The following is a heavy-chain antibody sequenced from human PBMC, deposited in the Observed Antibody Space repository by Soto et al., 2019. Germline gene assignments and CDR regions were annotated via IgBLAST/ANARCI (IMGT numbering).Heavy chain of an antibody. V-gene: IGHV1-69*06. D-gene: IGHD2-21*02. Sequence: QVYLVQAGAEVKKPGSSVKISCKASGGIFSSNTINWVRQAAGQGLEWMGGIIPLFGTANYAEKFQGRVTITAEKSTTTEYMELTSLRSEYTAVEYCASKAACGGVCCGFDAWGQGTMVTVSS. J-gene: IGHJ5*02. CDR3: ASKAACGGVCCGFDA. CDR1: GGIFSSNT. CDR2: IIPLFGTA.